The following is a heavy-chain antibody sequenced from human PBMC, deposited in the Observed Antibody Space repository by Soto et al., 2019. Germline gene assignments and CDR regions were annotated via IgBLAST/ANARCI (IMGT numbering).Heavy chain of an antibody. J-gene: IGHJ4*02. CDR3: AKDWVGGSNKYYFEY. Sequence: ESGGGVVRPGRSLRLSCVTSGFTFRDYGMHWVRQAPGKGLEWVAGISHHGLKEHYADSVKGRFSVSRDNSKKTVYLHLNSLRVEDTAVYYCAKDWVGGSNKYYFEYWGQGTLVTVSS. V-gene: IGHV3-30*18. CDR1: GFTFRDYG. D-gene: IGHD1-26*01. CDR2: ISHHGLKE.